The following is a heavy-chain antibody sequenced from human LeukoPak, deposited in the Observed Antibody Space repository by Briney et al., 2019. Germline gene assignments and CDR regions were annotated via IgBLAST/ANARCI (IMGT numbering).Heavy chain of an antibody. V-gene: IGHV1-8*03. J-gene: IGHJ4*02. D-gene: IGHD3-22*01. CDR2: MNPNSGNT. CDR1: GYTFTSYD. Sequence: ASVKVSCKASGYTFTSYDINWVRQATGQGLEWMGWMNPNSGNTGYAQKFQGRVTITRNTSISTAYMELSSLRSDDTAVYYCASNYYDSSGYGYWGQGTLVTVSS. CDR3: ASNYYDSSGYGY.